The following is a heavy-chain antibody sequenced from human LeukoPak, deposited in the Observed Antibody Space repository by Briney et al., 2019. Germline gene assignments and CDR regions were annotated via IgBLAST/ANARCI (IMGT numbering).Heavy chain of an antibody. D-gene: IGHD3-3*01. V-gene: IGHV3-23*01. J-gene: IGHJ6*03. CDR2: ISGSGGST. Sequence: GGSLTLSCAASGFTFSSYAMSWVRQAAGKGLEWVSAISGSGGSTYYADSVKGRFTISRDNSQNTVSLQVNNLRTEDTALYYCAKTSLSDASGHYYYMDVWGKGTTVTVSS. CDR1: GFTFSSYA. CDR3: AKTSLSDASGHYYYMDV.